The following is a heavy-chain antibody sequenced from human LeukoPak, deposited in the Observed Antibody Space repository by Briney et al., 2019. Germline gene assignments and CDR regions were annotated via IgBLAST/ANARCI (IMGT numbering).Heavy chain of an antibody. D-gene: IGHD2/OR15-2a*01. Sequence: KSSETLSLTCTVSGGSINSGDYYWAWVRQPPGKGLEWIGYIYFSGSTNYNPSLKSRLTISLDTSKNQFSLKLTSVTAADTAVYYCARLLRYPTGPFDDWGQGTLVTVSS. CDR2: IYFSGST. J-gene: IGHJ4*02. CDR1: GGSINSGDYY. CDR3: ARLLRYPTGPFDD. V-gene: IGHV4-61*05.